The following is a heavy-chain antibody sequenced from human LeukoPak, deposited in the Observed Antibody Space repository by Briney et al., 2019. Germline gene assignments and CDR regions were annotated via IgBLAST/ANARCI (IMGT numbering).Heavy chain of an antibody. D-gene: IGHD3-22*01. CDR3: AGDDYYDDSSGAFDP. Sequence: SETLSLTCTVSGGSISSYYWSWIRQPPGKGLEWIGYIYYSGSTNYNPSLKSRVTISVDTSKNQFSLNLSSVTAADTAVYYCAGDDYYDDSSGAFDPWGQGTLVTVSS. J-gene: IGHJ5*02. V-gene: IGHV4-59*01. CDR1: GGSISSYY. CDR2: IYYSGST.